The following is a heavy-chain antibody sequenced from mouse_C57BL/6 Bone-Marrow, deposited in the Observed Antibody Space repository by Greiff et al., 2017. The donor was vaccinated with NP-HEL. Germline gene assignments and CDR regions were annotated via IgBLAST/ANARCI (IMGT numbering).Heavy chain of an antibody. J-gene: IGHJ2*01. D-gene: IGHD2-4*01. CDR1: GYAFSSSW. CDR2: IYPGDGDT. V-gene: IGHV1-82*01. Sequence: QVQLQQSGPELVKPGASVKISCKASGYAFSSSWMNWVKQRPGKGLEWIGRIYPGDGDTNYNGTFKGKATLTADKSSSTAYMQLSSLTSEDSAVYFCARFCDYDEGGFDYGGQGTTLTVSS. CDR3: ARFCDYDEGGFDY.